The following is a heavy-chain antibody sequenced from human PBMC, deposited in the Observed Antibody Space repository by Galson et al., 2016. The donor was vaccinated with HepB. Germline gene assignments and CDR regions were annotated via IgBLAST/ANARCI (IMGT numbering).Heavy chain of an antibody. D-gene: IGHD3-9*01. J-gene: IGHJ6*03. CDR2: INPNTGVA. CDR1: GYSFSVYF. V-gene: IGHV1-2*02. Sequence: SVKVSCKASGYSFSVYFLHWLRQAPGQGLEWMGWINPNTGVANYAQKFEGRISMTRDKSISTAYMELSSLRFDDTAMYYCAKDRGSRYYDPYYYMDVWGEGSAVAVSS. CDR3: AKDRGSRYYDPYYYMDV.